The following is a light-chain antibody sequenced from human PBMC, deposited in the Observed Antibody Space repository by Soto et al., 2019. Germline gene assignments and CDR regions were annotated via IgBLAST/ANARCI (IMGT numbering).Light chain of an antibody. CDR3: QQYGSSPYN. J-gene: IGKJ2*01. CDR2: GAS. V-gene: IGKV3-20*01. CDR1: QSFPNNS. Sequence: IALTQSPGTLSLSPGAKATLPSRAGQSFPNNSIAWYQQKPRQAPRLLIYGASRRATGIPDRFSGSGSGTDFTLTINRLAPEDSAMYYCQQYGSSPYNFGQGSKLEIK.